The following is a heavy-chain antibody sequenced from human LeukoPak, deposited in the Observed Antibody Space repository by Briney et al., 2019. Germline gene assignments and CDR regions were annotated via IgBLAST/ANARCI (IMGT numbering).Heavy chain of an antibody. J-gene: IGHJ6*02. Sequence: GGSLRLSCAASGFTFSDYCMRWVRQAPGKGLVWVSYISSGGSTIYYADSVKGRFTISRDNAKNSLYLQMNSLRAEDTAVYYCARAGGTTGYYYYYGMDVGGQGTTATVSS. CDR2: ISSGGSTI. V-gene: IGHV3-11*01. D-gene: IGHD1-1*01. CDR1: GFTFSDYC. CDR3: ARAGGTTGYYYYYGMDV.